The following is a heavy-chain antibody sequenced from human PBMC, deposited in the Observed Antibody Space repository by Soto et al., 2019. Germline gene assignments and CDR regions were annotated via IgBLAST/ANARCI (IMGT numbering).Heavy chain of an antibody. V-gene: IGHV1-46*03. J-gene: IGHJ6*03. Sequence: ASVKVSCKASGYTFTSYYMHWVRQAPGQGLEWMGIINPSGGSTSYAQKFQGRVTMTRDTSTSTVYMELSSLRSEDTAVYYRARAGAAKLYYYYYYMDVWGKGTTVTVSS. CDR1: GYTFTSYY. CDR3: ARAGAAKLYYYYYYMDV. CDR2: INPSGGST. D-gene: IGHD6-13*01.